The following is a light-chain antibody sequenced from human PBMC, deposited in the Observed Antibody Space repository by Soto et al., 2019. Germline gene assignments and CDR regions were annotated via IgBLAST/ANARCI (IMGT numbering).Light chain of an antibody. CDR3: QSYDGSLTAVYV. J-gene: IGLJ1*01. CDR2: RNT. CDR1: SSNIGAGYD. Sequence: QSVLTQPPSVSGAPGQRVTISCTGSSSNIGAGYDVHWYQQLPETAPKLLIYRNTNRPSGVPDRFSGSKSGTSASLAITGLRAEDEADYYCQSYDGSLTAVYVFGTGTKVTVL. V-gene: IGLV1-40*01.